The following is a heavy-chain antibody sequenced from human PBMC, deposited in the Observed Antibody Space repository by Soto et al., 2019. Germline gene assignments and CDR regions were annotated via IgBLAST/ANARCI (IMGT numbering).Heavy chain of an antibody. Sequence: GASVEVSSKTSRYTYTSYGISWARQAPGQGLEWMGWISAYNGNTNYAQKLQGRVTMTTDTSTSTAYMELRSLRSDDTAVYYCARDGWRDWDYWGQGTLVTVSS. CDR2: ISAYNGNT. D-gene: IGHD2-2*03. J-gene: IGHJ4*02. V-gene: IGHV1-18*01. CDR1: RYTYTSYG. CDR3: ARDGWRDWDY.